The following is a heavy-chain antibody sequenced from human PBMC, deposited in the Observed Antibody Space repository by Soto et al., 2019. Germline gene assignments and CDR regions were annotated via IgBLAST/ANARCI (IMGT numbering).Heavy chain of an antibody. CDR3: ERGAARRLYHDYYHYGMDF. CDR1: GGTFSSYA. J-gene: IGHJ6*02. CDR2: IIPIFGTA. D-gene: IGHD6-6*01. Sequence: SVKVSCKASGGTFSSYAISWVRQAPGQGLEWMGGIIPIFGTANYAQKFQGRVTITADESTSTAYMELSSLRSEDKAVYKCERGAARRLYHDYYHYGMDFCGQGTTVTVAS. V-gene: IGHV1-69*13.